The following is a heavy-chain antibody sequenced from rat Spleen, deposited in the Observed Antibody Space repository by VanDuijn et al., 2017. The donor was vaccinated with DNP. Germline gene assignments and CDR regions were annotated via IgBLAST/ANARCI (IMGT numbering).Heavy chain of an antibody. V-gene: IGHV3-1*01. J-gene: IGHJ2*01. CDR3: ARWSRYFDY. CDR1: GYSITSNY. Sequence: EVQLQESGPGLVKPSQSLSLTCSVTGYSITSNYWGWIRKFPGNKMEWMGYISYSGSTGYNPSLKSRISISRNTSRNKFFVQFNSVTTEYTATYYCARWSRYFDYWGQGVMVTVSS. CDR2: ISYSGST.